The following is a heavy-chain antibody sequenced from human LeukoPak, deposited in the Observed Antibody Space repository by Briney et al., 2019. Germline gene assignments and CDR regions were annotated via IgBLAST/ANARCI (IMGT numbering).Heavy chain of an antibody. V-gene: IGHV4-59*01. CDR1: GGSISGYY. CDR3: AREAPGGSGWTYFDY. J-gene: IGHJ4*02. Sequence: SETLSLTCTVSGGSISGYYWSWIRQPPGQGLEWIGYIYASGSANYHPSLKSRVTISLDTSQNLVSLRLTSVTADDTAVYYCAREAPGGSGWTYFDYWGQGSLVTVSS. D-gene: IGHD6-19*01. CDR2: IYASGSA.